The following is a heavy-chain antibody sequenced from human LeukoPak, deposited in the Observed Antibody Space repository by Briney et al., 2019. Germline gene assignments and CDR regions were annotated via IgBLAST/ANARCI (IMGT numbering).Heavy chain of an antibody. V-gene: IGHV4-39*01. CDR2: IYQTGSA. CDR3: ARGLDYLDV. Sequence: SETLSLTCTVSGGSITGISYYWNWLRQPPGKELEWIGRIYQTGSADYKPSLKSRVTLSVDTTNNQFSLRLSSVTAADTAVYYCARGLDYLDVWGKGVTVSVSS. J-gene: IGHJ6*03. D-gene: IGHD3/OR15-3a*01. CDR1: GGSITGISYY.